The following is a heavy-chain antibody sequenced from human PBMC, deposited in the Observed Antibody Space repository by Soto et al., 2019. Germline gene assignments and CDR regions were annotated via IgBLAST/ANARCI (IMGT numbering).Heavy chain of an antibody. CDR1: GFTFSSYC. D-gene: IGHD4-4*01. CDR2: IWYDGSNK. Sequence: GGSLRLSCAASGFTFSSYCMHLVRQAPGKGLECVSVIWYDGSNKYYADSVKGRFTISRENSKNTMYLQMNSLRAEDTAVYYCARDGAKVTIVARYRMAVWGQGTTVTLSS. V-gene: IGHV3-33*01. CDR3: ARDGAKVTIVARYRMAV. J-gene: IGHJ6*02.